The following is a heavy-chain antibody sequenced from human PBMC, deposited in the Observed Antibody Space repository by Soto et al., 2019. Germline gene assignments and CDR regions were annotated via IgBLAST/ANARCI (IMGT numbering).Heavy chain of an antibody. Sequence: GGSMKLSCAASGLTFSSYGMHWVRQAPGKGLEWVAVIWYDGSNKYYADSVKGRFTISRDNSKNTLYLQMNSLRAEDTAVYYCARDQEKAESGGTPHVWGQGTLVTVSS. CDR1: GLTFSSYG. CDR2: IWYDGSNK. V-gene: IGHV3-33*01. J-gene: IGHJ4*02. CDR3: ARDQEKAESGGTPHV. D-gene: IGHD1-26*01.